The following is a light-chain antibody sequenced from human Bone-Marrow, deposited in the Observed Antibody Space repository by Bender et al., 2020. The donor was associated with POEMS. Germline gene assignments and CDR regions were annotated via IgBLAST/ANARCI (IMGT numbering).Light chain of an antibody. V-gene: IGLV3-21*03. Sequence: LTQSSSVSEAPGKAASITCGGNSVGGRAVHWYQLKPGEAPRLVIYDNDARPSGIPERFSGSNSGNTATLTISRLEAGDEADYYCQVYDSGSDHVLFGGGTKLTVL. CDR1: SVGGRA. CDR2: DND. J-gene: IGLJ2*01. CDR3: QVYDSGSDHVL.